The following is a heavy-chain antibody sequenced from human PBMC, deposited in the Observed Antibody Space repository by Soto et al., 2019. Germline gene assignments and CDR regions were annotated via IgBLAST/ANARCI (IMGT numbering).Heavy chain of an antibody. CDR2: SGSGT. CDR3: AKQENMDV. V-gene: IGHV3-23*01. CDR1: GFTISRYA. J-gene: IGHJ6*03. Sequence: PGGALRVSCAASGFTISRYAMSWVRQAPGKGLEWVSSSGSGTRYADSVKGRFTISRDNPKNTLFLQMNSLRAEDTAVYYCAKQENMDVWGKGTTVTVSS.